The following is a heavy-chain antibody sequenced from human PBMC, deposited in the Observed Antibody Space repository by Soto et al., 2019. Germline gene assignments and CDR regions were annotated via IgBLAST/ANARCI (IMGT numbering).Heavy chain of an antibody. D-gene: IGHD5-12*01. CDR2: ISYYGSNK. CDR3: AWMATDKYYFDY. CDR1: RYTSSSYG. J-gene: IGHJ4*02. V-gene: IGHV3-30*03. Sequence: WVSRGLSCAASRYTSSSYGLHWVRQAPGKGLEWVAVISYYGSNKYYADSVKGRFTISRDNSKNTLYLQMNSLRAEDTAVYYCAWMATDKYYFDYWGQRTLVPVSS.